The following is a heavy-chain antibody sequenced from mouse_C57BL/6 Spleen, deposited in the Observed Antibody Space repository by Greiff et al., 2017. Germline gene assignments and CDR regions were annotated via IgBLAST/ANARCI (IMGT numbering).Heavy chain of an antibody. D-gene: IGHD4-1*01. J-gene: IGHJ3*01. Sequence: VQLQQSGPELVKPGASVTIPCKASGYTFTDYNMDWVQQSHGKSLEWIGAINPNNGGTIYNQKVKGKDTLTVDKSSSTAYMELRSLTSEDTAGYYCASNWDERGFAYGGQGTLVTVSA. CDR3: ASNWDERGFAY. V-gene: IGHV1-18*01. CDR1: GYTFTDYN. CDR2: INPNNGGT.